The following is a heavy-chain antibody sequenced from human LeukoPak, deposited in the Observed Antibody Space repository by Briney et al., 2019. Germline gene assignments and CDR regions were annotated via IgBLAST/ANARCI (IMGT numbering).Heavy chain of an antibody. CDR1: GFSFTDYL. D-gene: IGHD1-14*01. V-gene: IGHV3-48*02. Sequence: GGSLGLSCATSGFSFTDYLMNCVRQAPGKGVEWISNIRTTAEGAKYAYYTDSVKGRVTISRHDGKNTLYLHMNSLRDDDTAVYYCATNQLYAFDYWGQGILVTVSS. J-gene: IGHJ4*02. CDR2: IRTTAEGAKYA. CDR3: ATNQLYAFDY.